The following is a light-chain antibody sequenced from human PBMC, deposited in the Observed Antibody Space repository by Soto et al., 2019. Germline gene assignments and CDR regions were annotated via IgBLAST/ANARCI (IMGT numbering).Light chain of an antibody. V-gene: IGKV3D-15*01. CDR1: QRLXSN. Sequence: IVLTQSPATLSVSPGESATLSCRASQRLXSNFGWYQKKPGQAPRLLIYXASARATGIPDTFSGSGSGTEFTITISSLEPEDFAVYYCQQRASWVTFGQGTRLEIK. CDR2: XAS. J-gene: IGKJ5*01. CDR3: QQRASWVT.